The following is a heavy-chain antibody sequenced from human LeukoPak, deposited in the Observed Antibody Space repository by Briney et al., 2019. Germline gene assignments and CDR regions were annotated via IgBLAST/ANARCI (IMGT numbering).Heavy chain of an antibody. D-gene: IGHD3-10*01. J-gene: IGHJ4*02. CDR2: ISSSSSYI. V-gene: IGHV3-21*01. Sequence: GGSLRLSCAASGFTFSSYSMNWVRQAPGKGLEWVSSISSSSSYIYYADSVKGRFTISRDNAKNSLYLQMNSLRAEDTAVYYCARGGITMVRGPFDYWGQGTLVTVSS. CDR1: GFTFSSYS. CDR3: ARGGITMVRGPFDY.